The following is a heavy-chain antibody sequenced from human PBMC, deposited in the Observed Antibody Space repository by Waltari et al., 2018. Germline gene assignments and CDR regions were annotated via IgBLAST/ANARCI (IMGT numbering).Heavy chain of an antibody. CDR1: GGSFSGYY. CDR2: INHSGST. J-gene: IGHJ3*02. CDR3: ARSRHLMITFGGVIADAFDI. D-gene: IGHD3-16*02. V-gene: IGHV4-34*01. Sequence: QVQLQQWGAGLLKPSETLSLTCAVYGGSFSGYYWSWIRQPPGKGVEWIGEINHSGSTNYNPSLKSRVTISVDTSKNQFSLKLSSVTAADTAVYYCARSRHLMITFGGVIADAFDIWGQGTMVTVSS.